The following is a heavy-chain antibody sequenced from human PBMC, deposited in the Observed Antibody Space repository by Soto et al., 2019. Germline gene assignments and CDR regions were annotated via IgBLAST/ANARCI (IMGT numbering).Heavy chain of an antibody. CDR1: GYTFTSYD. V-gene: IGHV1-8*01. D-gene: IGHD3-22*01. CDR2: MNPNSGNT. CDR3: ASVNTRIRHFQH. Sequence: ASVKVSCKASGYTFTSYDINWVRQATGQGLEWMGWMNPNSGNTGYAQKFQGRVTMTRNTSISTAYMELSSLGSEDTAVYYCASVNTRIRHFQHWGQGTLVTVSS. J-gene: IGHJ1*01.